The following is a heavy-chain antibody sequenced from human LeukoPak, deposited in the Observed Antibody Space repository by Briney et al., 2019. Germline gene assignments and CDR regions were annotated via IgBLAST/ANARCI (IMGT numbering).Heavy chain of an antibody. V-gene: IGHV3-11*06. Sequence: GGSLRLSCAASGFNFSNFYMSWIRQAPGKGLDWVSYISSSSTYTNSADSVRGRFTISRDNAKNSLYLQMNSLRVEDTAVYYCARESDSSGYYDYWGQGTLVTVSS. J-gene: IGHJ4*02. D-gene: IGHD3-22*01. CDR3: ARESDSSGYYDY. CDR1: GFNFSNFY. CDR2: ISSSSTYT.